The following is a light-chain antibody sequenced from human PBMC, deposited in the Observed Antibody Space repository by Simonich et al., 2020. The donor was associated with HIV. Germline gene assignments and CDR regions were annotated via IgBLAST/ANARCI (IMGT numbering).Light chain of an antibody. Sequence: QSALTQPRSVSGSPGQLVTISCTGSSSEVGGYDYVSWYQQHPGKAPKLMIYDVSKWPSGVPDRFSGDKSGNTASLTISGLQTEDEATYYCSSYAGSYTFVFGEGTKVTVL. CDR3: SSYAGSYTFV. CDR1: SSEVGGYDY. J-gene: IGLJ2*01. CDR2: DVS. V-gene: IGLV2-11*01.